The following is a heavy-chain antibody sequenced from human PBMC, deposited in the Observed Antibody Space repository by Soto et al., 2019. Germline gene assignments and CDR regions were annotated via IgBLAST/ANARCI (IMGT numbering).Heavy chain of an antibody. CDR3: ARDLEFGDFYPFGY. CDR2: ISGHNGDT. J-gene: IGHJ4*02. CDR1: GYSYTNYG. V-gene: IGHV1-18*01. Sequence: QVHLVQSGAEVKRPGASVTVSCKASGYSYTNYGISWVRQAPGQGLEWMGWISGHNGDTNYAQKLQGRVTMTTDTSTSTAYMELMSLRSDDTAIYYCARDLEFGDFYPFGYWGQGTLVTVSS. D-gene: IGHD3-3*01.